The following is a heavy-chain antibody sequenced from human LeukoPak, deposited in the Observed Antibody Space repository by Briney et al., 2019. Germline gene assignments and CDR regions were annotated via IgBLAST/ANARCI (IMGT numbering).Heavy chain of an antibody. D-gene: IGHD1-26*01. CDR3: ARGTVAVPWD. V-gene: IGHV3-21*01. CDR1: GFTFSDST. J-gene: IGHJ4*01. Sequence: GGSLRLSCAASGFTFSDSTMNWVRQAPGKGLEWVSSISMGGSYIYFADSLKGRFTISRDNAKKSLYLQMNNLRVDDTAVYYCARGTVAVPWDWGQGTLVIVSS. CDR2: ISMGGSYI.